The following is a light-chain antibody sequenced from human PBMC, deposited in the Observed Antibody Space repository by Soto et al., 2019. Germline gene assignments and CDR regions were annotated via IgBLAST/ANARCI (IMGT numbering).Light chain of an antibody. J-gene: IGKJ1*01. CDR2: AAA. Sequence: DIRMTQSPSSLSASVGDRVTITCRASQSISTYLTWYHQKPWKAPKLLIYAAASLQSGVPSRFSGSGSGTDFTLTISSLRPDDLATYYCQQSFNTLRTFGQGPKVEI. CDR3: QQSFNTLRT. CDR1: QSISTY. V-gene: IGKV1-39*01.